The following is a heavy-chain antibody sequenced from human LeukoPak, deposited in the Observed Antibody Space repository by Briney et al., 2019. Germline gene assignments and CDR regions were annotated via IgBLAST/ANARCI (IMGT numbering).Heavy chain of an antibody. CDR1: GGSISSYY. J-gene: IGHJ4*02. D-gene: IGHD5-24*01. Sequence: PSETLSLTCTVSGGSISSYYWSWIRQPPGKGLEWIGYIYYSGSTNYNPSLKSRVTISVDTSKNQFSLKLSPVTAADTAVYYCARVPKRWLQLKYYFDYWGQGTLVTVSS. CDR2: IYYSGST. CDR3: ARVPKRWLQLKYYFDY. V-gene: IGHV4-59*12.